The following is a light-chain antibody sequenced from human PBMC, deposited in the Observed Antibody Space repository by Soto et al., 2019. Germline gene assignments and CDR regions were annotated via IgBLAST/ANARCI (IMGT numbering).Light chain of an antibody. V-gene: IGLV1-40*01. CDR2: GNS. CDR1: SSNIGPGFD. Sequence: QSVPTQQHSVSGAPGQRVTISCTGSSSNIGPGFDVHWYHQIAGTAPKLLIYGNSNRPSGVPHRFSGSKSGTSASLAIHGLQAEDEDHYYCQSYDNSLSGSWVFGGGTKLTVL. CDR3: QSYDNSLSGSWV. J-gene: IGLJ3*02.